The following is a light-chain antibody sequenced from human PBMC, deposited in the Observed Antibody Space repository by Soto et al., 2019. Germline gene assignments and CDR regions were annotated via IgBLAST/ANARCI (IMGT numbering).Light chain of an antibody. CDR1: QSVSSY. J-gene: IGKJ1*01. CDR3: HQYNHWLTWT. CDR2: SAS. Sequence: EIVLTQSPATLSLSPWERATLSCRASQSVSSYLAWYQQKPGQAPRLLIYSASTRATGIPARFSGSGSGTEFTLTISSLQSEDFAVYYCHQYNHWLTWTFGQGTKVDIK. V-gene: IGKV3-15*01.